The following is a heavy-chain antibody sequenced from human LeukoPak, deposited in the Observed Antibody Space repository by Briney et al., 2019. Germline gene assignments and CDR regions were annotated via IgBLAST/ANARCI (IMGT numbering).Heavy chain of an antibody. CDR1: EYTFTGYY. V-gene: IGHV1-2*02. CDR2: INPNSGGT. CDR3: ARSKNIAAAGTGVGY. D-gene: IGHD6-13*01. J-gene: IGHJ4*02. Sequence: ASVKVSCKASEYTFTGYYMHWVRQAPGQGLEWMGWINPNSGGTNYAQKFQGRVTMTRDTSISTAYMELSRLRSDDTAVYYCARSKNIAAAGTGVGYWGQGTLVTVSS.